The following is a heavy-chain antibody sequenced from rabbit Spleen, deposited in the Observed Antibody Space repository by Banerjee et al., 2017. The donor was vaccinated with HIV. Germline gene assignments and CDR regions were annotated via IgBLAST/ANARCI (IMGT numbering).Heavy chain of an antibody. D-gene: IGHD4-2*01. V-gene: IGHV1S45*01. Sequence: QEQLEESGGDLVKPEGSLTLTCTASGFSFSSSYWICWVRQAPGKGLEWIGCIYNGDGSTYYASWAKGRFTISKTSSTTVTLQMTSLTAADTATYFCARGAGSRGSYSNLWGPGTLVTVS. CDR2: IYNGDGST. J-gene: IGHJ4*01. CDR3: ARGAGSRGSYSNL. CDR1: GFSFSSSYW.